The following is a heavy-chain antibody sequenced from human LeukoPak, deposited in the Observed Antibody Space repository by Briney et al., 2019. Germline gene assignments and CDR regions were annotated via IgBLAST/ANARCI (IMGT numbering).Heavy chain of an antibody. CDR1: DGSLKDYH. V-gene: IGHV4-59*01. D-gene: IGHD3-3*01. CDR2: IYFHGTT. Sequence: PSATLSLTCAVSDGSLKDYHWSWIPQPPGKGLEWIGYIYFHGTTTYNPSLRGRGTLSLDTSQNHFSLILTSVTPRGPAAYYCARTKDSRSRILDSWGQGTLVTVSS. J-gene: IGHJ4*02. CDR3: ARTKDSRSRILDS.